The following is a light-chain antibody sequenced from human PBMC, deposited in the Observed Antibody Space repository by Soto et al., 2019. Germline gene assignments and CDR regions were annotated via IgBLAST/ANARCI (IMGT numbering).Light chain of an antibody. CDR3: SSYAGSNNLRI. Sequence: QSALTQPPSASGSPGQSVTISCTGTSSDVGGYKYVSWYQQHPGKAPKLMIYEVSKRPSGVPDRFSGSKSGNTASLTVSGLQAEDEADYYGSSYAGSNNLRIFGGGTKLTVL. J-gene: IGLJ2*01. CDR1: SSDVGGYKY. CDR2: EVS. V-gene: IGLV2-8*01.